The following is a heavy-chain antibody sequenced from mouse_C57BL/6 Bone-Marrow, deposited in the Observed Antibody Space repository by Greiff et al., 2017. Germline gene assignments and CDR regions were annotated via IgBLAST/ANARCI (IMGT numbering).Heavy chain of an antibody. Sequence: QVQLQESGAELARPGASVKLSCKASGYTFPSYGMSWVKQRPGQGLEWIGEIYPRSGNTYYNEKFKGKATLTADKSSSTAYMELRSLTSEDSAVYFCAKIRGPFDYWGQGTTLTVSS. CDR1: GYTFPSYG. CDR3: AKIRGPFDY. CDR2: IYPRSGNT. V-gene: IGHV1-81*01. D-gene: IGHD5-1-1*01. J-gene: IGHJ2*01.